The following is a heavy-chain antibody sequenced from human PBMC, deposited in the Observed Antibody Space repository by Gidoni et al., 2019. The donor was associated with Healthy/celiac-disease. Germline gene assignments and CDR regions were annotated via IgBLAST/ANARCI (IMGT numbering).Heavy chain of an antibody. CDR2: ISSNGGTT. D-gene: IGHD6-13*01. CDR3: VKDQKQYSTSPYFQH. J-gene: IGHJ1*01. Sequence: VQLVESGGGLVQPGGSLRLSCSASGFTFSSYAMHWVRQAPGKGLEYVSAISSNGGTTYYADSVKGRFTISRDNSENTLYLQMSSLRAEDTAVYYCVKDQKQYSTSPYFQHWGQGTLVTVSS. V-gene: IGHV3-64D*08. CDR1: GFTFSSYA.